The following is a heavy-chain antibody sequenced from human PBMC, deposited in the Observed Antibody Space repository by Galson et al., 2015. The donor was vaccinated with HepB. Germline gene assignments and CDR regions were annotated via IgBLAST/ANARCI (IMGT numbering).Heavy chain of an antibody. Sequence: SLRLSCAASGFTFSSYAVHWVRQAPGKGLEWVAVISYDGSNKYYADSVKGRFTISRDNSKNTLYLQMNGLRAEDTAVYYCARDEAAAYYQGAYLDSWGQGTLVTVSS. J-gene: IGHJ4*02. V-gene: IGHV3-30*04. D-gene: IGHD3-9*01. CDR2: ISYDGSNK. CDR1: GFTFSSYA. CDR3: ARDEAAAYYQGAYLDS.